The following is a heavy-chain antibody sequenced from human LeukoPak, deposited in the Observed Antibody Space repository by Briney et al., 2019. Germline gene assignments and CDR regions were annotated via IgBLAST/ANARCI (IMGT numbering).Heavy chain of an antibody. D-gene: IGHD3-22*01. Sequence: SETLSLTCAVYGGSFSGYYWSWLRQPPGKGLEWIGEINHSGSTNYNPSLKSRVTISVDTSKNQFSLKLSSVTAADTAVYYCARFHYDSSGYYSSFDYWGQGTLVTVSS. J-gene: IGHJ4*02. CDR1: GGSFSGYY. V-gene: IGHV4-34*01. CDR3: ARFHYDSSGYYSSFDY. CDR2: INHSGST.